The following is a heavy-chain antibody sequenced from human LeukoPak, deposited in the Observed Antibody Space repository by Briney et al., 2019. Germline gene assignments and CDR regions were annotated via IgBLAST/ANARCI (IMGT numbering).Heavy chain of an antibody. Sequence: ASVKVSCKASGYTFTNYAISWVRQAPGQGLEWMGGISNYNGNTNYAQKLQGRVTMTTDTSTSTAYMELRSLRSDDTAVYYCAREGSIAAASDWGQGTLITVSS. J-gene: IGHJ4*02. D-gene: IGHD6-13*01. CDR2: ISNYNGNT. CDR1: GYTFTNYA. V-gene: IGHV1-18*01. CDR3: AREGSIAAASD.